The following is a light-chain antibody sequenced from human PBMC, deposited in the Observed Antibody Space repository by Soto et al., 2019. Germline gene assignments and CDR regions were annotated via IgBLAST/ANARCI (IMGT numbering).Light chain of an antibody. CDR2: DAS. J-gene: IGKJ1*01. CDR1: QSISSW. V-gene: IGKV1-5*01. Sequence: DIQMTQSPSTLSASVVDRVTITCRDSQSISSWLAWYQQKPGKAPKLLIYDASSLESGVPSRFSGSGSGTEFTLTISGLQPDDFATYYCQQYNNYWTFGQGTKVEIK. CDR3: QQYNNYWT.